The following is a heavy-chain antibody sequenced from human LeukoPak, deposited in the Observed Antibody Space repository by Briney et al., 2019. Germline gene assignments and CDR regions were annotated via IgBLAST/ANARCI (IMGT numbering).Heavy chain of an antibody. CDR2: ISYDGSNK. D-gene: IGHD6-13*01. Sequence: PGGSLRLSCAASGFTFSSYGMHWVRQAPGKGLEWVAVISYDGSNKYYVDSVKGRFTISRDNSKNTLYLQMNSLRAEDTAVYYCAKGAAADFYYYYYGMDVWGKGTTVTVSS. J-gene: IGHJ6*04. V-gene: IGHV3-30*18. CDR3: AKGAAADFYYYYYGMDV. CDR1: GFTFSSYG.